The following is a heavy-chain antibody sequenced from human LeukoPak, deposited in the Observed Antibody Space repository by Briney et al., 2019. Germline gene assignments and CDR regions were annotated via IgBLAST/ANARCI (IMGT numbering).Heavy chain of an antibody. CDR3: AREELQAPVVTTTPPFDY. V-gene: IGHV3-30-3*01. Sequence: GRSLRLSCAASGFTFSSYAMHWVRQAPGKGLEWVAVISYDGSNKYYADSVKGRFTISRDNSKNTLYLQMNSLRAEDTAVYHCAREELQAPVVTTTPPFDYWGQGTLVTVSS. CDR2: ISYDGSNK. J-gene: IGHJ4*02. CDR1: GFTFSSYA. D-gene: IGHD2-21*02.